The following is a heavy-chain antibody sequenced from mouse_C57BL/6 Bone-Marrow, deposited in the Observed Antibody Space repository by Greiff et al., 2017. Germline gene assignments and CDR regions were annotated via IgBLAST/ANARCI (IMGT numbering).Heavy chain of an antibody. CDR2: INSDGGST. CDR1: EYEFPSHD. CDR3: ARHGPLGYWYFDV. Sequence: EVKLMESGGGLVQPGESLKLSCESNEYEFPSHDMSWVRKTPEKRLELVAAINSDGGSTYYPDTMARRFIISRDNTKKTLYLQMSSLRSEDTALYYCARHGPLGYWYFDVWGTGTTVTVSS. V-gene: IGHV5-2*01. J-gene: IGHJ1*03. D-gene: IGHD4-1*01.